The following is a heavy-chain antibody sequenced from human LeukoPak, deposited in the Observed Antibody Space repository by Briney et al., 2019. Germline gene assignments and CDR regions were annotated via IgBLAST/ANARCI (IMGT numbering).Heavy chain of an antibody. J-gene: IGHJ4*02. CDR2: IFHSGST. CDR1: GGSISSGTYS. Sequence: SRTLSLTCAVSGGSISSGTYSWNWIRQPPGKGLEWVGYIFHSGSTYYSPSLKSRVTISVDTSKNQFSLRLTSVTAADTAVYYCTRRLRTYFDYWGQGTLVTVSS. CDR3: TRRLRTYFDY. V-gene: IGHV4-30-2*01.